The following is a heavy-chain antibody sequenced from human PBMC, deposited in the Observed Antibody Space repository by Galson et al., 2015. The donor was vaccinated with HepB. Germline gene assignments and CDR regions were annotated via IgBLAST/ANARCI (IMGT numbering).Heavy chain of an antibody. J-gene: IGHJ4*02. CDR1: GFTFSSYA. V-gene: IGHV3-30-3*01. D-gene: IGHD6-19*01. CDR3: ARDSGYSSGWYRTYFDY. Sequence: SLRLSCAASGFTFSSYAMHWVRQAPGKGLEWVAVISYDGSNKYYADSVKGRFTISRDNSKNTLYLQMNSLRAEDTAVYYCARDSGYSSGWYRTYFDYWGQGTLVTVSS. CDR2: ISYDGSNK.